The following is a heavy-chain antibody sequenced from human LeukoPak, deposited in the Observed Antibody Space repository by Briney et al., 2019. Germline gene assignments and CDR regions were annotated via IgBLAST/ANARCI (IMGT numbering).Heavy chain of an antibody. CDR3: ARDSGSSSWYYFAY. J-gene: IGHJ4*02. CDR1: GGSFSGYY. CDR2: INHSGSN. Sequence: SETLSPTCAVYGGSFSGYYWSWIRQPPGKGLEWIGEINHSGSNNYNPSLKSRVTISVDTPKNQFSLKLSSVTAADTAVYYCARDSGSSSWYYFAYWGQGTLVTVYS. D-gene: IGHD6-13*01. V-gene: IGHV4-34*01.